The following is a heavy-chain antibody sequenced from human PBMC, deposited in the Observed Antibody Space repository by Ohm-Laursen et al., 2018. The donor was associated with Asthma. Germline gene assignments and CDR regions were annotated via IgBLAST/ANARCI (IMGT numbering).Heavy chain of an antibody. CDR3: AKDLDSSGWEFFDY. CDR2: ISSDGTSQ. CDR1: GFTFRSYG. J-gene: IGHJ4*02. V-gene: IGHV3-30*18. Sequence: RSLRLSCTASGFTFRSYGMQWVRQAPGKGLEWVAVISSDGTSQYYADSVKGRFTISRDNSKNTLTLEMNSLRVEDTAVYFCAKDLDSSGWEFFDYWGQGSLVTVSS. D-gene: IGHD6-19*01.